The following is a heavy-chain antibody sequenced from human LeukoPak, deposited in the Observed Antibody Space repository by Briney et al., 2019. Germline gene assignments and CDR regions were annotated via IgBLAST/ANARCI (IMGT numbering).Heavy chain of an antibody. V-gene: IGHV4-31*03. J-gene: IGHJ4*02. CDR3: ARDSFFGGNYDY. D-gene: IGHD4-23*01. CDR2: IYYSGST. CDR1: GGSISSGGYY. Sequence: SETLSLTCTVSGGSISSGGYYWSWTRQHPGKGLEWIGYIYYSGSTYYNPSLKSRVTISVDTSKNQFSLKLSSVTAADTAVYYCARDSFFGGNYDYWGQGTLVTVSS.